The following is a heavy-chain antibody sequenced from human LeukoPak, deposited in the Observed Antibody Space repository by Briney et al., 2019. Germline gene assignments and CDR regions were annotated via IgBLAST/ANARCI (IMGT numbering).Heavy chain of an antibody. CDR3: ARGYYYGSGSYPPIDY. Sequence: DSVKVSCKASGYTFTSYDTNWVRQATGQGLEWMGWMNPNSGNTGYAQKFQGRVTMTRNTSISTAYMELSSLRSEDTAVYYCARGYYYGSGSYPPIDYWGQGTLVTVSS. J-gene: IGHJ4*02. CDR2: MNPNSGNT. CDR1: GYTFTSYD. D-gene: IGHD3-10*01. V-gene: IGHV1-8*01.